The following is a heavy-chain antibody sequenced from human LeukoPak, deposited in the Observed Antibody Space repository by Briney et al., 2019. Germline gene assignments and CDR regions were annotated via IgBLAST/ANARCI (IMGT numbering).Heavy chain of an antibody. CDR2: ISRSSSNI. V-gene: IGHV3-21*01. CDR3: ARVVVRYGDYGDAFDI. D-gene: IGHD4-17*01. CDR1: GFIFSDYS. Sequence: GGSLRLSCAVSGFIFSDYSMNWVRQAPGKGLEWVSFISRSSSNIYYADSVKGRLIISRDNAKNSLYLQMNSLRAEDTAVYYCARVVVRYGDYGDAFDIWGQGTVVTVSS. J-gene: IGHJ3*02.